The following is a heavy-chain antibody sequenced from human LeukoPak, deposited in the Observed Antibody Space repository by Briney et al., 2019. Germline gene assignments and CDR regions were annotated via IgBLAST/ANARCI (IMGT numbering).Heavy chain of an antibody. J-gene: IGHJ6*02. CDR2: ISAYNGNA. D-gene: IGHD6-13*01. Sequence: ASVKVSCKASGYTFTSYGISWVRQAPGQGLEWMGWISAYNGNANYAQKFQGRVTITADESTSTAYMELSSLRSEDTAVYYCATPDRLIAAAGTHYYYGMDVWGQGTTVTVSS. CDR3: ATPDRLIAAAGTHYYYGMDV. V-gene: IGHV1-18*01. CDR1: GYTFTSYG.